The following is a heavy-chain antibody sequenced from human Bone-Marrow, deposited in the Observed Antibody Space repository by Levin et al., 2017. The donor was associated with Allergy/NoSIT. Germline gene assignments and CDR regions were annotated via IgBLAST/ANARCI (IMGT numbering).Heavy chain of an antibody. CDR1: RGSFSGYY. CDR2: INHSGST. CDR3: ARERGYGAV. V-gene: IGHV4-34*01. Sequence: SETLSLTCAVYRGSFSGYYWSWIRPPPGKGLEWIAEINHSGSTNYNPSLKSRVTMSVDTSKNQFSLNLSSVTAADTAVYYCARERGYGAVWGQGTLVTVSS. D-gene: IGHD5-18*01. J-gene: IGHJ4*02.